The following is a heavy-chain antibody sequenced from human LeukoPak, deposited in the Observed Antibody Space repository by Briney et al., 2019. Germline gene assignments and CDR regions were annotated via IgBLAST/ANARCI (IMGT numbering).Heavy chain of an antibody. CDR1: GFTLSSYA. V-gene: IGHV3-30-3*01. CDR2: ISYDGSNK. Sequence: PGGSLRLSCAASGFTLSSYAMHWVRQAPGKGLEWVAVISYDGSNKYYADSVKGRFTISRDNSKNTLYLQMNSLRAEDTAVYYCASSSGSYGIFQHWGQGALVTVSS. D-gene: IGHD1-26*01. J-gene: IGHJ1*01. CDR3: ASSSGSYGIFQH.